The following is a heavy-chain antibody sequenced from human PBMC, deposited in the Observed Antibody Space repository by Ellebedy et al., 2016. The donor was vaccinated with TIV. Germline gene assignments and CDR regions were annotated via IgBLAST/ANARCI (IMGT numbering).Heavy chain of an antibody. D-gene: IGHD2-2*01. V-gene: IGHV3-21*04. Sequence: GESLKISXAASGFTFSSYSMNWVRQAPGKGLEWVSSISSSSSYIYYADSVKGRFTISRDNAKNSLYLQMNSLRAEDTALYYCAKDMGVVPAARGSLDYWGQGTLVTVSS. CDR2: ISSSSSYI. CDR1: GFTFSSYS. CDR3: AKDMGVVPAARGSLDY. J-gene: IGHJ4*02.